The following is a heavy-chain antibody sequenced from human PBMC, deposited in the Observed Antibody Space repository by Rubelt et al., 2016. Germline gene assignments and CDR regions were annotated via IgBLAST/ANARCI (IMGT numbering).Heavy chain of an antibody. CDR3: ASRGGGIAAAGKDY. J-gene: IGHJ4*02. CDR2: ISGSGEST. Sequence: GWVSVISGSGESTYYADSVKGRFTISRDNAKNSLYLQMNSLRAEDTAVYYCASRGGGIAAAGKDYWGQGTLVTVSS. V-gene: IGHV3-21*01. D-gene: IGHD6-13*01.